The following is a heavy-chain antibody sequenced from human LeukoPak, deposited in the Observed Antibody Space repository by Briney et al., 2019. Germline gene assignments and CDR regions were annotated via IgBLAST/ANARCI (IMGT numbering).Heavy chain of an antibody. CDR3: ASLWELLTWAYFDY. Sequence: GGSLRLSCAASGFTFSSCSMNWVRQAPGKGLEWVSSISSSSSYIYYADSVKGRFTISRDNAKNSLYLQMNSLRAEDTAVYYCASLWELLTWAYFDYWGQGTLVTVSS. D-gene: IGHD1-26*01. J-gene: IGHJ4*02. V-gene: IGHV3-21*01. CDR2: ISSSSSYI. CDR1: GFTFSSCS.